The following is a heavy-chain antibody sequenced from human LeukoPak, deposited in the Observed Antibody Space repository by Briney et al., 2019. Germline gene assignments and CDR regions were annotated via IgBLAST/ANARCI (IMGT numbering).Heavy chain of an antibody. J-gene: IGHJ4*02. Sequence: PSETLSLTCTVSGGSISSSSYYWGWIRQPPGKGLEWIGSIYYSGSTYYNPSLKSRVTISVDTSKNQFSLKLSSVTAADTAVYYCARGDKVGDWGYYFDYWGQGTLVTVSS. D-gene: IGHD1-26*01. CDR2: IYYSGST. V-gene: IGHV4-39*07. CDR3: ARGDKVGDWGYYFDY. CDR1: GGSISSSSYY.